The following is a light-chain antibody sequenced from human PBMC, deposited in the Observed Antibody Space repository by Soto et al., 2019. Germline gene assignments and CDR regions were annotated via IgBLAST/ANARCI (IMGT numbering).Light chain of an antibody. J-gene: IGLJ2*01. CDR1: GSDVGASNY. CDR3: SSYTTTSTPVV. V-gene: IGLV2-14*01. Sequence: QSALTQPASVSGSPGQSIAISCTGSGSDVGASNYVSWYQQHPGTAPKLMIFEVTNRPSGVSDRFSGSKSGNTASLTISRLQPEDEADYYCSSYTTTSTPVVFGGGTKVTVL. CDR2: EVT.